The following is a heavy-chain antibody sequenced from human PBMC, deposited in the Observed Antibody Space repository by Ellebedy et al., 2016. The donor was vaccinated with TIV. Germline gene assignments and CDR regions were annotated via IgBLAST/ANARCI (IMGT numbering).Heavy chain of an antibody. CDR1: GYSFATYW. V-gene: IGHV5-51*01. Sequence: GESLKISCQASGYSFATYWIGWVRPMPGRGLEWMGIIYPGDTEITDSPSFQGQVTLSVDKSTSTAYLQWSSRKASDTAIYYCARRENVGNAAAGHSFYFDSWGQGTLVIVAS. CDR2: IYPGDTEI. D-gene: IGHD6-13*01. J-gene: IGHJ4*02. CDR3: ARRENVGNAAAGHSFYFDS.